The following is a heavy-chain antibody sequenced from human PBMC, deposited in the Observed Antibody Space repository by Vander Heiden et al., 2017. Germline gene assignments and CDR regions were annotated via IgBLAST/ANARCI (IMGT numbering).Heavy chain of an antibody. D-gene: IGHD6-13*01. Sequence: QVQLQESGPGLVKPSGTLSLTCAVSGGSISGSNWWSWVRQPPGKGLEWIGEIYHSGSTNYNPSLKSRVTISVDKSKNQFSLKLSSVTAADTAVYYCARLSGRVKAAGTSPIFDYWGQGTLVTVSS. CDR1: GGSISGSNW. CDR2: IYHSGST. J-gene: IGHJ4*02. CDR3: ARLSGRVKAAGTSPIFDY. V-gene: IGHV4-4*02.